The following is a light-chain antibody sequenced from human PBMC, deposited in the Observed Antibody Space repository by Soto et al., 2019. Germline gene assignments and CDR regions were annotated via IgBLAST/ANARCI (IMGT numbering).Light chain of an antibody. J-gene: IGKJ1*01. CDR1: QSVSTY. CDR3: QQRSNWPPTWT. CDR2: DAS. Sequence: EIVLTQSPATLSLSPGERATLSCRASQSVSTYLAWYQQKPGQAPRLLIYDASKRATGIPVRFSGSGSGTDFTLTITSLEPEDFGVYYCQQRSNWPPTWTLGQGTKVDIK. V-gene: IGKV3-11*01.